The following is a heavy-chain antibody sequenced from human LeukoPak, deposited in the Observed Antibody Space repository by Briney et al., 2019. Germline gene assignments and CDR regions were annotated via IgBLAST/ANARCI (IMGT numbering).Heavy chain of an antibody. CDR1: GFTFSSYG. D-gene: IGHD3-10*01. Sequence: GRSLRLSCAASGFTFSSYGMHWVRQAPGKGLEWVAVIWYDGSNKYNADSVKCRFTISRDNSKNTLYLQMSSLRAEDTAVYYCAREVRGVIRGVDYWGQGTLVTVSS. V-gene: IGHV3-33*01. CDR3: AREVRGVIRGVDY. CDR2: IWYDGSNK. J-gene: IGHJ4*02.